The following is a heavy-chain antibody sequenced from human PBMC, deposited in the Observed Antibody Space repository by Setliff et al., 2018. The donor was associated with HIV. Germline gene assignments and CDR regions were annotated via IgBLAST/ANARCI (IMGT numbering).Heavy chain of an antibody. J-gene: IGHJ4*02. V-gene: IGHV4-59*01. CDR2: VYYSGSS. D-gene: IGHD3-16*01. Sequence: SETLSLTCTVSGDSISSYYWTWIRQPPGKGLEWIGYVYYSGSSNYHPSLQSRVTISVDTSKNQFFLILSSVTAADTAMYYCARSYGYNVDYWGQGKLVTVSS. CDR3: ARSYGYNVDY. CDR1: GDSISSYY.